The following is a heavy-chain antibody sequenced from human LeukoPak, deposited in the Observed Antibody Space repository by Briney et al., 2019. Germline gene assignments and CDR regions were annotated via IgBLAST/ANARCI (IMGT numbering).Heavy chain of an antibody. J-gene: IGHJ4*02. CDR1: GFTFSSYA. CDR3: AKVSSGTTVGSNFDY. Sequence: GGSLRLSCAASGFTFSSYAMSWVRQAPEKGLEWVSAISGSGSNTYYADSVKGRFTISRDNSKNTLYLQMNSLRAEDTAVYYRAKVSSGTTVGSNFDYWGQGTLVTVSS. V-gene: IGHV3-23*01. D-gene: IGHD1-7*01. CDR2: ISGSGSNT.